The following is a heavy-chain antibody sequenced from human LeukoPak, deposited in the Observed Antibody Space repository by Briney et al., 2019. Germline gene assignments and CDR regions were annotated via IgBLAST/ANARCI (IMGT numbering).Heavy chain of an antibody. CDR1: GFTFSSYG. D-gene: IGHD3-22*01. J-gene: IGHJ5*02. CDR3: ATDFYDST. V-gene: IGHV3-15*07. CDR2: IRSNSDGGTI. Sequence: GRSLRLSCAASGFTFSSYGMHWVRQAPGKGLEWVGRIRSNSDGGTIDYAAPVKGRFTLSRDDSKTMLYLQMNSLQTEDTAVYYCATDFYDSTWGQGTLVTVSS.